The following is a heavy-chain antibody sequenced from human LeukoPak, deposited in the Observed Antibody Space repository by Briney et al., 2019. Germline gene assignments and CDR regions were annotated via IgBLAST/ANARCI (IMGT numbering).Heavy chain of an antibody. CDR1: GYTLADNH. CDR2: ISPNSGVT. CDR3: ARELGRNAFDV. J-gene: IGHJ3*01. V-gene: IGHV1-2*02. D-gene: IGHD7-27*01. Sequence: ASVKVSCKASGYTLADNHMYWIRQAPGQGLECMGWISPNSGVTNYAQKFQGRITMTGDTSISTGYMELSSLRSDDTAVYYCARELGRNAFDVWGQGTMVTVSS.